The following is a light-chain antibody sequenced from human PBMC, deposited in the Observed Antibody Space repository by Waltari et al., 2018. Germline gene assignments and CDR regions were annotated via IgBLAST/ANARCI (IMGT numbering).Light chain of an antibody. V-gene: IGLV2-11*01. Sequence: QSALTQPRSVSGSPGQSVTIPCAGSSSHVGRYNYVPRSQLHPAKAPQLIIYYVSERPSGVPDRFSGSKSGNTASLTISGLQAEDEADYYCSSYAGSHTEVFGTGTEITVL. J-gene: IGLJ1*01. CDR2: YVS. CDR1: SSHVGRYNY. CDR3: SSYAGSHTEV.